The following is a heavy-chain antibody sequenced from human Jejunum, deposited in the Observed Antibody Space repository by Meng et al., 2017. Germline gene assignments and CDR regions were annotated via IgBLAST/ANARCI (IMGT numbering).Heavy chain of an antibody. CDR1: GFTLSNYW. CDR2: IYTTT. J-gene: IGHJ4*02. CDR3: VRGASGYGNFDS. D-gene: IGHD5-12*01. Sequence: GESLKISCAASGFTLSNYWMYWVRPAPGKGLVWVSRIYTTTTYADSVKDRFTISRDTGKNTLFLQMNSLRAEDTALYYCVRGASGYGNFDSWGQGTLVTVSS. V-gene: IGHV3-74*01.